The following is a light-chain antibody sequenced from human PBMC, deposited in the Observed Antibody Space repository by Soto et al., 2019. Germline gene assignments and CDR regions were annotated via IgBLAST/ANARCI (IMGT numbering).Light chain of an antibody. J-gene: IGKJ2*01. V-gene: IGKV3-20*01. CDR2: DAS. CDR3: HQYGSSPYT. CDR1: QSVSSSY. Sequence: EIVLTQSPGTLSLSPGERATLSCRASQSVSSSYLAWYQQKPGQAPRLLIYDASSGATGIPDRFSGSGSGTDFTLTISRLEPEDFAVYYCHQYGSSPYTFGQGTKLEIK.